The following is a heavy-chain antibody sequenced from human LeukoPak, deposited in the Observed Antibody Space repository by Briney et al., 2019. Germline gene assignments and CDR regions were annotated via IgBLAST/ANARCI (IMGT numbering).Heavy chain of an antibody. CDR2: INHSGST. J-gene: IGHJ4*02. Sequence: SETLSLTCAVYGGSFSGYYWSWIRQPPGKGLEWIGEINHSGSTNYNPSLKSRVTISVDTSKNQFSLKLSSVTAADTAVYYCARVDLRASSFDYWGQGTLVTVAS. CDR1: GGSFSGYY. CDR3: ARVDLRASSFDY. V-gene: IGHV4-34*01. D-gene: IGHD3-9*01.